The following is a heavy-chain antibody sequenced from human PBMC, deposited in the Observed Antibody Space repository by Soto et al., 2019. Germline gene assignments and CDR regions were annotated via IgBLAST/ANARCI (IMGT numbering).Heavy chain of an antibody. J-gene: IGHJ4*02. V-gene: IGHV3-72*01. D-gene: IGHD6-19*01. CDR3: TRMRLGSSRSPDY. CDR1: GFTFSDNY. Sequence: EVQLLESGGGLVQPEGSLRLSCAASGFTFSDNYMDWVRQAPGKGLEWVGRIKNKANSYTTEYAAPVNGRFTISRDDSKNSVFLKINRLKTDDTAVYYWTRMRLGSSRSPDYWGQGILVTVSS. CDR2: IKNKANSYTT.